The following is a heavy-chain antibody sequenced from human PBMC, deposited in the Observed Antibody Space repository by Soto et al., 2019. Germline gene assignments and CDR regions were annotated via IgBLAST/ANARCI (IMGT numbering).Heavy chain of an antibody. Sequence: QITLKESGPTLVRPTQTLTLTCSFSGFSLNTNGMGVGWIRQPPGKALEWLAFTYWDEDKRYSPSLKTRLTFTTDTSQNEVVLTPADPDPLDSATYYGAGWNYDSGLDVWGQGTTVTVSS. CDR1: GFSLNTNGMG. V-gene: IGHV2-5*02. J-gene: IGHJ6*02. D-gene: IGHD6-19*01. CDR3: AGWNYDSGLDV. CDR2: TYWDEDK.